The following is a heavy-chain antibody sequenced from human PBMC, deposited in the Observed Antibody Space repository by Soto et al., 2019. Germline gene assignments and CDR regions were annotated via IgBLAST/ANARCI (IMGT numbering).Heavy chain of an antibody. CDR2: ISWNSGSI. D-gene: IGHD1-7*01. V-gene: IGHV3-9*01. CDR3: AKDLSTGTRGGFDY. J-gene: IGHJ4*02. Sequence: EVQLVESGGGLVQPGRSLRLSCAASGFTFDDYAMHWVRQAPGKGLEWVSGISWNSGSIGYADSVKGRFTISRDNAKNSLYLQMNSLRAEDTALYYCAKDLSTGTRGGFDYWGQGTLVTVSS. CDR1: GFTFDDYA.